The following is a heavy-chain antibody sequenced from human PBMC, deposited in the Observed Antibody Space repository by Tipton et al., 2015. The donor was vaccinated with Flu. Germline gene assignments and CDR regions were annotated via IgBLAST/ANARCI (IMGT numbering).Heavy chain of an antibody. CDR2: ISGSGGST. CDR1: GFTFSSYA. D-gene: IGHD3-3*01. Sequence: GSLRLSCAASGFTFSSYAMSWVRQAPGKGLEWVSAISGSGGSTYYADSVKGRFTISRDNSKNTLYLQMNSLRAEDTAVYYCAREAYYDFWSGQYYYYYYYMDVWGKGTTVTVSS. CDR3: AREAYYDFWSGQYYYYYYYMDV. V-gene: IGHV3-23*01. J-gene: IGHJ6*03.